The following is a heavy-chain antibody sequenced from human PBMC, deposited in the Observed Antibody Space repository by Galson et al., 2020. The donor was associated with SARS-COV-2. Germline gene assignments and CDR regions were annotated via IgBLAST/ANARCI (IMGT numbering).Heavy chain of an antibody. V-gene: IGHV5-10-1*01. D-gene: IGHD1-26*01. CDR1: GYSFTSYW. CDR3: ARHVSYGYYYYYMDV. Sequence: HGESLKISCKGSGYSFTSYWISWVRQMPGKGLEWMGRIDPSDSYTNYSPSFQGHVTISADKSISTAYLQWSSLKASDTAMYYCARHVSYGYYYYYMDVWGKGTTVTVSS. CDR2: IDPSDSYT. J-gene: IGHJ6*03.